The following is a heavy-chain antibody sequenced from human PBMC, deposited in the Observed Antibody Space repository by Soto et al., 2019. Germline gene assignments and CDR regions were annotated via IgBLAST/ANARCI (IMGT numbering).Heavy chain of an antibody. J-gene: IGHJ5*02. CDR2: VYYTGST. CDR3: ARDPIYYDSTGYGVWFDP. CDR1: GGSVSSGSYY. V-gene: IGHV4-61*03. Sequence: SETLSLTCTVSGGSVSSGSYYWNWIRQPPGKGLEWIGYVYYTGSTNYNPSLKSRVTISVDTSKNHFSLKLDSVTAADTAVYYCARDPIYYDSTGYGVWFDPWGQGTLVTVSS. D-gene: IGHD3-22*01.